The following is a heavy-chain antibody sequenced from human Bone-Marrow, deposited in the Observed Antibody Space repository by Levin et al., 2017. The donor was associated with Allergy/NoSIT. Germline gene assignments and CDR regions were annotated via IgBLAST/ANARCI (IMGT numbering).Heavy chain of an antibody. J-gene: IGHJ4*02. Sequence: GESLKISCKSSGYTFNTYSIIWVRQAPGQGLESMGWISGYNGNTKYAQRFQGRVTMTRDPSATTAYMELRSLRLDDTAVYYCERVVNPGDAHFDHWGQGTLVSVSS. V-gene: IGHV1-18*01. CDR3: ERVVNPGDAHFDH. D-gene: IGHD3-16*01. CDR1: GYTFNTYS. CDR2: ISGYNGNT.